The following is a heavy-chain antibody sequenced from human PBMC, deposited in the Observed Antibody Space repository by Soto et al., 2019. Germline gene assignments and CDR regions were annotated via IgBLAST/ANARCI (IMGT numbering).Heavy chain of an antibody. CDR1: GGSFSGYY. Sequence: SETLSLTCAVYGGSFSGYYWSWIRQPPGKGLEWIGEINHSGSTNYNPSLKSRVTISVDTSKNQFSLKRSSVTAADTAVYYCAEGRGYFDYWGQGTLVTVSS. CDR3: AEGRGYFDY. D-gene: IGHD3-10*01. J-gene: IGHJ4*02. V-gene: IGHV4-34*01. CDR2: INHSGST.